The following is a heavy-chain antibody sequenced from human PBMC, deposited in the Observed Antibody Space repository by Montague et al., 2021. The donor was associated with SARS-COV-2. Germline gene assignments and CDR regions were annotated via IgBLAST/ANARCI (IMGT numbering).Heavy chain of an antibody. CDR1: GASISRHY. CDR2: MFSAGNT. J-gene: IGHJ4*02. CDR3: ARGGRNDYDLLSGYPFDS. Sequence: SETLSLTCSVSGASISRHYWSWIWQPPGKGLEWIGYMFSAGNTNYNPSLGSRVTISEDTSKNQFSLELKSVTAADTAVYYCARGGRNDYDLLSGYPFDSWGQGTLVTVSS. V-gene: IGHV4-59*11. D-gene: IGHD3-3*01.